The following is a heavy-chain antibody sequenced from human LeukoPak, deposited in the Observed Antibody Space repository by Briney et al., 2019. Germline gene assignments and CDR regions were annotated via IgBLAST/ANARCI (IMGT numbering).Heavy chain of an antibody. D-gene: IGHD6-13*01. V-gene: IGHV3-30*18. Sequence: GRSLRHSCAASGFTLGTYVMHWVRQAPGKGLEWVEVIEHGESQKFYADSVKGQFTISRDKSKNTLYLQMNSLRTKDTVVYSCAKDLADSSSWYLDHGRRGTLVSVFS. J-gene: IGHJ4*02. CDR3: AKDLADSSSWYLDH. CDR2: IEHGESQK. CDR1: GFTLGTYV.